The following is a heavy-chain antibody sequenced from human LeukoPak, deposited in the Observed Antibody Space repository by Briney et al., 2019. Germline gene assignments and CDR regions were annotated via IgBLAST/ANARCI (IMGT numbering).Heavy chain of an antibody. J-gene: IGHJ3*02. CDR1: GYTLTELS. Sequence: ASVKVSCKVSGYTLTELSMHWVRQAPGKGGEWMGGFDPEDGETIYAQKFQGRVTMTEDTSTDTAYMELSGLRSEDTAVYYCATEGGVRIGAFDIWGQGTMVTVSS. CDR3: ATEGGVRIGAFDI. V-gene: IGHV1-24*01. CDR2: FDPEDGET. D-gene: IGHD1-1*01.